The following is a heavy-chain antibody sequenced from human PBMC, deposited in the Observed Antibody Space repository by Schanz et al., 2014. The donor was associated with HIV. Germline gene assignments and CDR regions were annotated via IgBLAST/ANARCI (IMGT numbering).Heavy chain of an antibody. J-gene: IGHJ4*02. D-gene: IGHD2-2*01. Sequence: QVQLVQSGAEVKEPGASVKVSCKPYGHIFTGYLIHWIRQAPGQGLQWMGWVKPNDGGTYYPQKFKGRVAMTRDTSITTASMELSRLRSDDTAIYFCARNRYNLLPFDFWGQGTLVTVSS. CDR3: ARNRYNLLPFDF. CDR2: VKPNDGGT. CDR1: GHIFTGYL. V-gene: IGHV1-2*02.